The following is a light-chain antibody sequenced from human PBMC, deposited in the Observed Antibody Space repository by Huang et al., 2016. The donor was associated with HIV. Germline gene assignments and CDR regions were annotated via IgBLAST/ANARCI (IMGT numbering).Light chain of an antibody. CDR3: MQALQTPRT. CDR1: QTLLHSKGYNY. Sequence: DIVMTQSTLSLPVTPGEPASISCRSSQTLLHSKGYNYLDWYLQKPGQSPQLLIYLGSNRAPGVPDRFSGSGSGTDFTLRISKVEPEDVGVYYCMQALQTPRTFGQGTKVEIK. J-gene: IGKJ1*01. CDR2: LGS. V-gene: IGKV2-28*01.